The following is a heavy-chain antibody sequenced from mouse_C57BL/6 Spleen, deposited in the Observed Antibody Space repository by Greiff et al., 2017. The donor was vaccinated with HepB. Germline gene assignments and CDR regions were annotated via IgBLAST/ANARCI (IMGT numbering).Heavy chain of an antibody. CDR1: GYTFTDYY. CDR3: ARHYGYDDPSFDY. D-gene: IGHD2-2*01. V-gene: IGHV1-84*01. CDR2: IYPGSGNT. J-gene: IGHJ2*01. Sequence: VQVVESGPELVKPGASVKISCKASGYTFTDYYINWVKQRPGQGLEWIGWIYPGSGNTKYNEKFKGKATLTVDTSSSSAYMQLSSLTSEDSAVYFCARHYGYDDPSFDYWGQGTTLTVSS.